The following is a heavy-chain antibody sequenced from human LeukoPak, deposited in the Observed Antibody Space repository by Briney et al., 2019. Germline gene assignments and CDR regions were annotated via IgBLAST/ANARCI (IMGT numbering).Heavy chain of an antibody. CDR2: ISAYNGNT. V-gene: IGHV1-18*01. CDR1: GYTFTSYG. J-gene: IGHJ6*02. D-gene: IGHD3-10*01. Sequence: ASVKVSCKASGYTFTSYGISWVRQAPGQGLEWMGWISAYNGNTNYAQKLQGRVTKTTDTSTSTAYMELRSLRSDDTAVYYRASSYYYGSGSRPYPSSYGMDVWGQGTTVTVSS. CDR3: ASSYYYGSGSRPYPSSYGMDV.